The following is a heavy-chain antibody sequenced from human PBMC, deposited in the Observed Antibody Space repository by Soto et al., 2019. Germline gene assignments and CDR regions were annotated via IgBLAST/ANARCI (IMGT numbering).Heavy chain of an antibody. V-gene: IGHV1-2*02. CDR2: INPNSGGT. CDR1: GYTFSGFY. Sequence: ASVKVSCKASGYTFSGFYMHWVRQAPGQGLEWMGWINPNSGGTKSADKFQGRVTMTRDTSISTAYMELSRLTSDDTAVYYCASAAVTGTAGLDFWGQGTQVTVPS. J-gene: IGHJ4*02. D-gene: IGHD6-19*01. CDR3: ASAAVTGTAGLDF.